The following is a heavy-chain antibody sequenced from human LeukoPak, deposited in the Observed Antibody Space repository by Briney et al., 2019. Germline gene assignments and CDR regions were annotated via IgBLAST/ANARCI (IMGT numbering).Heavy chain of an antibody. CDR2: ISGSGGST. Sequence: GGSLRLSCAASGFTFSSYAMSWVRQAPGKGLEWVSAISGSGGSTYYADSVKGRFTISRDNSKNTLYLQMNSLRAEDTAVYYCAKDDSDYYGLGSLWDADGFDYWGQGTLVTVSS. V-gene: IGHV3-23*01. J-gene: IGHJ4*02. CDR1: GFTFSSYA. CDR3: AKDDSDYYGLGSLWDADGFDY. D-gene: IGHD3-10*01.